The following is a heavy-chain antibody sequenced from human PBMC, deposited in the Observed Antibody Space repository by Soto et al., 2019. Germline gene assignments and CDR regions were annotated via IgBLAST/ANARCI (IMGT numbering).Heavy chain of an antibody. Sequence: GASVKVSCRSSGYTFTSYGIIWVRPAPGQGLEWMGWISAYNGNTNYAQKLQGRVTMTTDTSTSTAYMELRSLRSDDTAVYYCARVGVGPQLRFLEWLSCDYWGQGTLVTVSS. CDR2: ISAYNGNT. D-gene: IGHD3-3*01. J-gene: IGHJ4*02. CDR3: ARVGVGPQLRFLEWLSCDY. CDR1: GYTFTSYG. V-gene: IGHV1-18*04.